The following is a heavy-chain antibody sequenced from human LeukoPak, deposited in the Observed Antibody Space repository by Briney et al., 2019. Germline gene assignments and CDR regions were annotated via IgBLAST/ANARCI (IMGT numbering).Heavy chain of an antibody. CDR2: IWYDGSIK. D-gene: IGHD6-13*01. CDR3: AKDRYSGLNTIDY. CDR1: GFTFRSYG. J-gene: IGHJ4*02. V-gene: IGHV3-30*02. Sequence: GGSLRLSCEASGFTFRSYGMHWVRQAPGKGLEWIAVIWYDGSIKYYADSVKGRFTISRDNSNNMLFLQMNSLRAEDTAVYYCAKDRYSGLNTIDYWGQGTLVTVSS.